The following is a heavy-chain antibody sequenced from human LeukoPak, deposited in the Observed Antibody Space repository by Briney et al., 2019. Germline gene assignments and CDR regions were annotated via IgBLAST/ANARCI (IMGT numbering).Heavy chain of an antibody. CDR3: ARDPPGIAASGTYY. Sequence: GGSLRLSCAASGFSLSDYYMSWVRQAPGKGLEWVSVIYSGGSTYYAESVKGRFTISRDSSKNTLFLQMNSLRVEDTAVYYCARDPPGIAASGTYYWGQGTLVTVSS. D-gene: IGHD6-13*01. V-gene: IGHV3-53*01. CDR2: IYSGGST. CDR1: GFSLSDYY. J-gene: IGHJ4*02.